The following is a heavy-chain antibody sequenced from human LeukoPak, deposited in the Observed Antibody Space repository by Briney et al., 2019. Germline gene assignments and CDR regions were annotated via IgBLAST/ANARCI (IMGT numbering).Heavy chain of an antibody. CDR1: GFTFSNYW. CDR2: IKSDGSRT. V-gene: IGHV3-74*01. CDR3: ARELPFDY. D-gene: IGHD2-15*01. Sequence: GGSLRLSCAVSGFTFSNYWMHWVRQAPGKGLVWVSRIKSDGSRTDYADSVKGRCTISRDNAKNTLYLQMNSLRAEDTAVYYCARELPFDYWGQGTLVTVSS. J-gene: IGHJ4*02.